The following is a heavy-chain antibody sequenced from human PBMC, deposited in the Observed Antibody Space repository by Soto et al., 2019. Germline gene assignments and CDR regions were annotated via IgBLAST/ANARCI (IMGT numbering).Heavy chain of an antibody. CDR3: AAGTLGAVWKTLDD. CDR2: IYYSGST. D-gene: IGHD3-16*01. V-gene: IGHV4-59*03. J-gene: IGHJ4*02. CDR1: GGSFSENY. Sequence: PSETLSLTCDVSGGSFSENYWTWIRQYPGKGLEWIGYIYYSGSTNYNPSLKSRVTISVDASRSQFSLKLTSVTAADTALYYCAAGTLGAVWKTLDDWGQGTLVTVSS.